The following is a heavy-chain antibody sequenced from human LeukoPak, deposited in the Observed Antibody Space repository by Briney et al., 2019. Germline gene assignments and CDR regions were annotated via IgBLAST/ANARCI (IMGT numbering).Heavy chain of an antibody. D-gene: IGHD5-18*01. CDR1: GGSFSGYY. CDR2: INHSGST. Sequence: SEALSLTCAVYGGSFSGYYWSWIRQPPGKGLEWIGEINHSGSTNYNPSLKSRVTISVDTSKNQFSLKLSSVTAADTAVYYCARVGYSFGYFDYWGQGTLVTVSS. CDR3: ARVGYSFGYFDY. V-gene: IGHV4-34*01. J-gene: IGHJ4*02.